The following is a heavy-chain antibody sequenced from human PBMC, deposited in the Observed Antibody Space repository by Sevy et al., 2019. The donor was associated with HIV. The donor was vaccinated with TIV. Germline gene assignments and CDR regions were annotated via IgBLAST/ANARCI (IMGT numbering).Heavy chain of an antibody. CDR2: IYYSGST. Sequence: SETLSLTCTVSGGSISSYYWSWIRQPPGKGLEWIGYIYYSGSTNYNPSLKSRVTISVDTSKNQFSLKLSSVTTADTAVYYCARGQKAYYYDSSGYPDAFDIWGQGTMVTVSS. CDR3: ARGQKAYYYDSSGYPDAFDI. D-gene: IGHD3-22*01. V-gene: IGHV4-59*01. CDR1: GGSISSYY. J-gene: IGHJ3*02.